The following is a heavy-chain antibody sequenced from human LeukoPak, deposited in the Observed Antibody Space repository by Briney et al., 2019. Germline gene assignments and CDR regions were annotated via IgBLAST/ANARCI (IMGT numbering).Heavy chain of an antibody. CDR1: GGSFSGYY. Sequence: SETLSLTCAVYGGSFSGYYWSWIRQPPGKGLEWIGEINLSGSTNYNPSLKSRVTISVDTSKNQFSLKLSSVTAADTAVYYCARLGAYYDFWSGYSHPPNWFDPWGQGTLVTVSS. CDR3: ARLGAYYDFWSGYSHPPNWFDP. V-gene: IGHV4-34*01. D-gene: IGHD3-3*01. CDR2: INLSGST. J-gene: IGHJ5*02.